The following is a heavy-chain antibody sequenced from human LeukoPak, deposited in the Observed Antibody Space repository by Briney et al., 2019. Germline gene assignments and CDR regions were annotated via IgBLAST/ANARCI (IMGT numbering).Heavy chain of an antibody. CDR3: ARGVGYGDYLDC. V-gene: IGHV1-46*01. CDR2: INPSGGST. Sequence: GESLKISCKASGYTFTSYYMHWVRQAPGQGLEWMGIINPSGGSTSYAQKFQGRVTMTRDTSTSTVYMELSSLRSEDTAVYYCARGVGYGDYLDCWGQGTLVTVSS. CDR1: GYTFTSYY. J-gene: IGHJ4*02. D-gene: IGHD4-17*01.